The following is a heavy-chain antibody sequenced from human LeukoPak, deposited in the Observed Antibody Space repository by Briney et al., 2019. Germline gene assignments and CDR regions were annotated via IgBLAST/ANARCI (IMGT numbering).Heavy chain of an antibody. D-gene: IGHD6-13*01. CDR3: ARRIAAAGWYFDL. Sequence: PSETLSLTCGVSGASVSSIGYSWSWIRQPPGRGLEWIGYIYQSGSTSYNPSLQSRVTISIDRSKNQFSLKLSSVTAADTAVYYCARRIAAAGWYFDLWGRGTLVTVSS. V-gene: IGHV4-30-2*01. CDR2: IYQSGST. J-gene: IGHJ2*01. CDR1: GASVSSIGYS.